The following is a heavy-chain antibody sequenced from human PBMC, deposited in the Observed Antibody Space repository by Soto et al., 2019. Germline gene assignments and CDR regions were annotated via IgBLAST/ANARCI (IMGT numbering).Heavy chain of an antibody. D-gene: IGHD3-22*01. Sequence: QVPLVQSGAEVKKPGSSVKVSCKASGGTFSSYAISWVRQAPGQGIEWMGEIIPIFGTANYAQKFQGRVTITADESTSTAYMELSSLRSEDTAVYYCARDRGPSSGYYPYWFDPWCQGTLVTVSS. J-gene: IGHJ5*02. CDR2: IIPIFGTA. V-gene: IGHV1-69*12. CDR1: GGTFSSYA. CDR3: ARDRGPSSGYYPYWFDP.